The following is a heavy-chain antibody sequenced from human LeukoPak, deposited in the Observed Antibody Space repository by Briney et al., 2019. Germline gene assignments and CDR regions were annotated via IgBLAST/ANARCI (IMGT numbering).Heavy chain of an antibody. J-gene: IGHJ6*03. D-gene: IGHD6-13*01. CDR1: GGSISSSSYS. V-gene: IGHV4-61*02. CDR2: IYTSGST. CDR3: ARVAGSSSWDYYYYYYMDV. Sequence: PSETLSLTCTVSGGSISSSSYSWSWIRQPAEKGLKWIGRIYTSGSTNYNPSLKSRVTIPVDTPKNQFSLKLSSVSAADTAVYYCARVAGSSSWDYYYYYYMDVWGKGTTVTVSS.